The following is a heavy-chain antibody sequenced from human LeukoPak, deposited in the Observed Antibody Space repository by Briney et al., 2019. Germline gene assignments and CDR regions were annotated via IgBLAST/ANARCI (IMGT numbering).Heavy chain of an antibody. CDR3: ARDPSGYPYYFDY. CDR1: GFTFSSYW. J-gene: IGHJ4*02. CDR2: INSDGSST. Sequence: GGSLRLSCAASGFTFSSYWMHWVRHAPGKGLVWVSRINSDGSSTSYADSVKGRFTSSRDNAKNTLYLQMNSLRAEDTAVYYCARDPSGYPYYFDYWGQGTLVTVSS. V-gene: IGHV3-74*01. D-gene: IGHD6-25*01.